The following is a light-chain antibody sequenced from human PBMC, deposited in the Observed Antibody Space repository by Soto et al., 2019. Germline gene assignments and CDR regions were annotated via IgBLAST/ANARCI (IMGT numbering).Light chain of an antibody. V-gene: IGLV2-14*01. Sequence: QSALTQPASVSGFPGQSITISCNGTSSDVGGYNYVSWYQQYPGKAPKLMIYEVSNRPSGAPNRFSGSKSGNTASLTISELQAEDEADYYCSSYTSISTRVFGTGTKLTVL. CDR2: EVS. J-gene: IGLJ1*01. CDR1: SSDVGGYNY. CDR3: SSYTSISTRV.